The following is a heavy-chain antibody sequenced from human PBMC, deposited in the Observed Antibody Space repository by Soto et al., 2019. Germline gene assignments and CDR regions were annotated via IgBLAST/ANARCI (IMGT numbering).Heavy chain of an antibody. Sequence: QVPLVESGGGVVQPGRSLRLSCAASGFTFSSYGMHWVRQAPGKGLEWVAVIWYDGSNKYYEDTVKGRYTISRDNSKNPLYLQGSSQRAEDTAVYYCARDGGPDYGSWSYYKSFDYCGQEDLVTV. CDR3: ARDGGPDYGSWSYYKSFDY. CDR2: IWYDGSNK. V-gene: IGHV3-33*01. CDR1: GFTFSSYG. J-gene: IGHJ4*02. D-gene: IGHD3-10*01.